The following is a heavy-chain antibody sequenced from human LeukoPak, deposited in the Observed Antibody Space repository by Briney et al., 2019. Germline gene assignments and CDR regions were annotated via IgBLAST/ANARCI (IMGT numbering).Heavy chain of an antibody. J-gene: IGHJ3*02. CDR1: GYTFTSYG. CDR3: ARDFRVGGYDAFDI. D-gene: IGHD1-26*01. V-gene: IGHV1-2*02. Sequence: ASVKVSCEASGYTFTSYGISWVRQAPGQGLEGMGWINPNSGGTNYAQKLQGRVTMTRDTSISTAYMEPSRRRSDDTAVYYCARDFRVGGYDAFDIWGQGTMVTVSS. CDR2: INPNSGGT.